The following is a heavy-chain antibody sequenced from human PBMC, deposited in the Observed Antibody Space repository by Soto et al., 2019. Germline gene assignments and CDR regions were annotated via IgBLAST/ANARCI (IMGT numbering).Heavy chain of an antibody. CDR2: ISYDGSNE. V-gene: IGHV3-30*18. Sequence: PGGSLRLSCAASGFTFNTYGMHWVRQAPGKGLEWVAFISYDGSNEYYADSVKGRFTISRDNSKNTVFLQMNSLRGEDTAVYNCAKSLAVAAGWFDPWGQGALVTVSS. CDR1: GFTFNTYG. D-gene: IGHD6-19*01. CDR3: AKSLAVAAGWFDP. J-gene: IGHJ5*02.